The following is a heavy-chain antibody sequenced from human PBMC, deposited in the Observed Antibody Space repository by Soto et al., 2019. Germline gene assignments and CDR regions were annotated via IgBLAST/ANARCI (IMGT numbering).Heavy chain of an antibody. J-gene: IGHJ4*02. CDR1: GFIFSNYA. CDR3: ARELAANY. CDR2: ISGSGSTI. V-gene: IGHV3-48*02. Sequence: LRLSCAASGFIFSNYAMIWVRQAPGKGLEWLSYISGSGSTIYYADSVKGRFTISRDTAKSSLDLQMNSLRDEDTAVYYCARELAANYWGQGTLVTVSS. D-gene: IGHD5-18*01.